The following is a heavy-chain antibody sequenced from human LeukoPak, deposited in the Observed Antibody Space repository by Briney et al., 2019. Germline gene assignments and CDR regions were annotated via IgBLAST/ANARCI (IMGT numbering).Heavy chain of an antibody. Sequence: SETLSLTCAVYGESFSGYSWSWIRQPPGKGLEWVGEINHSGSTNYNPSLKSRVIISLDTSKNQFSLTLSSVTAADTAVYYCARRGSRVSSSSIFLGYYYMDVWGKGTTVTVSS. V-gene: IGHV4-34*01. CDR2: INHSGST. D-gene: IGHD6-6*01. CDR3: ARRGSRVSSSSIFLGYYYMDV. CDR1: GESFSGYS. J-gene: IGHJ6*03.